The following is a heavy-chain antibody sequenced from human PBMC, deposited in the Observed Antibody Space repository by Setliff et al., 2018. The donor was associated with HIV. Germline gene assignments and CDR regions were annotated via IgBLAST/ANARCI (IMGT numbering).Heavy chain of an antibody. J-gene: IGHJ4*02. V-gene: IGHV4-34*01. CDR3: ATTECRGADCPQMYDY. CDR2: LNYVGVT. D-gene: IGHD2-21*02. CDR1: GGSFSGSY. Sequence: PSETLSLTCAVHGGSFSGSYWSWIRQPPGKGLEWIGELNYVGVTNHNPSLKSRVTISVEASKGQWSLKLNSVTAADTAVYFCATTECRGADCPQMYDYWGQGILVTVSS.